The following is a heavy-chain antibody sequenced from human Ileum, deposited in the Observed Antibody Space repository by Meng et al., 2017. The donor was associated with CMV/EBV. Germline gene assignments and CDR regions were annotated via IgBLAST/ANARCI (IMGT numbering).Heavy chain of an antibody. V-gene: IGHV4-59*01. CDR2: IYYSGST. D-gene: IGHD1-26*01. CDR3: ARTGFSGSYDSSGFDP. CDR1: GGSISSYY. Sequence: SETLSLTCTVSGGSISSYYWSWIRQPPGKGLEWIGCIYYSGSTNYNPSLKSRVTISVDTSKNQFSLKLSSVTAADTAVYYCARTGFSGSYDSSGFDPWGQGTLVTVSS. J-gene: IGHJ5*02.